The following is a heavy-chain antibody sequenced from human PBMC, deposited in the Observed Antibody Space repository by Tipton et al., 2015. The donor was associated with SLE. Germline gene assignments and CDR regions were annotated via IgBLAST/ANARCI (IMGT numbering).Heavy chain of an antibody. V-gene: IGHV4-59*08. CDR2: IYYSGST. J-gene: IGHJ6*03. CDR1: GGSISSYY. D-gene: IGHD6-6*01. Sequence: TLSLTCTVSGGSISSYYWSWIRQHPGKGLEWIGYIYYSGSTYYNPSLKSRVTISLDTSTNQFSLKLSSVTAADTAVYYCASTYSSSSAVYYYYYMDVWGKGTTVTVSS. CDR3: ASTYSSSSAVYYYYYMDV.